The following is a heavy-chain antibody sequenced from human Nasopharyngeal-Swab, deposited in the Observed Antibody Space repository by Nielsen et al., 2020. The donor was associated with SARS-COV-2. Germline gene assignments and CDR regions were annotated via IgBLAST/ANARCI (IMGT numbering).Heavy chain of an antibody. V-gene: IGHV3-23*01. D-gene: IGHD5-12*01. CDR1: GFTFSSYA. J-gene: IGHJ6*03. CDR3: ARRGKIVATIPYYYYYYYMDV. Sequence: GESLKISCAAFGFTFSSYAMSWVCQAPGKGLEWVSAISGSGGSTYYADSVKGRFTISRDNSKNTLYLQMNSLRAEDTAVYYCARRGKIVATIPYYYYYYYMDVWGKGTTVTVSS. CDR2: ISGSGGST.